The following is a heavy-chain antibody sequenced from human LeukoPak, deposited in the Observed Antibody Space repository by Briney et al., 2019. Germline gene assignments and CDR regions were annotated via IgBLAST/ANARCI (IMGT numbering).Heavy chain of an antibody. CDR1: GYTFTSYY. J-gene: IGHJ4*02. CDR3: ARESGETTVTTYNY. D-gene: IGHD4-11*01. V-gene: IGHV1-46*01. Sequence: ASVKVSCKASGYTFTSYYIHWVRQAPGKGPEWMGIISPTGGTTHYAQKFQGRVTMTRDTATSTVYIELSSLRSDDTAVYYCARESGETTVTTYNYWGQGTLVTVSS. CDR2: ISPTGGTT.